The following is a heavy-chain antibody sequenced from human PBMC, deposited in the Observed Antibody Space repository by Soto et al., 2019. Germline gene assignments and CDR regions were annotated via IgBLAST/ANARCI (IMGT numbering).Heavy chain of an antibody. CDR2: ISWNSGSI. D-gene: IGHD6-13*01. Sequence: EVQLVESGGGLVQPGRSLRLSCAASGFTFDDYAMHWVRQAPGKGLEWVSGISWNSGSIGYADSVKGRFTISRDNAKNSLYLQMNSLRAEDTALYYCAKDLKSTIAAAGTVGAFDIWGQGTMVTVSS. CDR1: GFTFDDYA. V-gene: IGHV3-9*01. CDR3: AKDLKSTIAAAGTVGAFDI. J-gene: IGHJ3*02.